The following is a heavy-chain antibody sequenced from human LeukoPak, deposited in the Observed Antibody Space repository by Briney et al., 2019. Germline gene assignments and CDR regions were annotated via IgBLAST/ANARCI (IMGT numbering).Heavy chain of an antibody. Sequence: QPGGSLRLSRAASGFTFSSYGMHWVRQAPGKGLEWAAFIRYDGSNTFYTDSVKGRFTISRDNSKNTLYLQMNSLRPEDTAVYCCAKSQYQLRWGDYFDYWGQGTLVTVSS. CDR3: AKSQYQLRWGDYFDY. J-gene: IGHJ4*02. CDR1: GFTFSSYG. D-gene: IGHD4-23*01. V-gene: IGHV3-30*02. CDR2: IRYDGSNT.